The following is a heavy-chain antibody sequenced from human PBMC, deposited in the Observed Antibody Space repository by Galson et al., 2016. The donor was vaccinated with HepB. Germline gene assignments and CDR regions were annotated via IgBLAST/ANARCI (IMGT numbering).Heavy chain of an antibody. CDR1: GFTLNIYT. CDR2: ISYDGKKK. Sequence: SLRLSCAASGFTLNIYTMYWVRQAPGKGLEWVAVISYDGKKKYIADSLKGRFTISRDNAKNSLYLQMNSLRAEDTAVYYCASYPGYFPGNWGQGTLVTVSS. CDR3: ASYPGYFPGN. J-gene: IGHJ4*02. D-gene: IGHD3-9*01. V-gene: IGHV3-30*04.